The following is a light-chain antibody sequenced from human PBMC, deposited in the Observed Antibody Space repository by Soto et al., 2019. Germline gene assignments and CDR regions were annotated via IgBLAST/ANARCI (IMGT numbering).Light chain of an antibody. CDR2: AAS. Sequence: EIQMTQSPSSLSASVGDRVTITCRASQGISDYLAWYQQKPGKVPKLLIYAASTLQSGIPPRFSGSGSGTDFTLTISSLQPEDVASYYCQKYDNAPLTFGGGTKVEIK. V-gene: IGKV1-27*01. CDR1: QGISDY. J-gene: IGKJ4*01. CDR3: QKYDNAPLT.